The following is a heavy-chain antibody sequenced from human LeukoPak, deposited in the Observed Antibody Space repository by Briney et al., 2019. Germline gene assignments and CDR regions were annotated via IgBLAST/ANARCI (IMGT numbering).Heavy chain of an antibody. CDR1: GFTFTKSA. J-gene: IGHJ6*01. CDR3: AAGLRGPTVTGKYYYYGMDV. CDR2: IVVGSGNT. Sequence: SVKVSCKASGFTFTKSALQWVRRARGQRLEWIGWIVVGSGNTDYAQKFQERVTITRDLFTSTAYMELSSLRSEDTAVYYCAAGLRGPTVTGKYYYYGMDVWGQGTADTVSS. V-gene: IGHV1-58*01. D-gene: IGHD4-11*01.